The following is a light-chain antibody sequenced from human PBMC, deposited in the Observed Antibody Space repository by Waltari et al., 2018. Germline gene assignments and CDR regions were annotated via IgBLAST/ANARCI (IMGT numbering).Light chain of an antibody. CDR3: QQYNNWPPGT. J-gene: IGKJ1*01. CDR2: RAS. Sequence: TVVTQSPATLSMSPGERATLSCRTSQSIGRSLAWYQQRPGQAPRLLIYRASTRATGIPDRFSGSGSEIEFTLTISSLQSEDIAVYYCQQYNNWPPGTFGQGTKVEI. V-gene: IGKV3-15*01. CDR1: QSIGRS.